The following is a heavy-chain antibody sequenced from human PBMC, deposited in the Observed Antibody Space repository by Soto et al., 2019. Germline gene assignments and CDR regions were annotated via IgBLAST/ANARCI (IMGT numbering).Heavy chain of an antibody. Sequence: EVQLLESGGGLVQPGGSLRLSCAASGFTFSSYAMSWVRQAPGKGLEWVSAISGSGGSTYYADSVKGRFTISRDNSKNTLYLQMHSLRAEDTAVYYCAKAQYPFSYSSSWIDYWGQGTLVTVSS. CDR1: GFTFSSYA. V-gene: IGHV3-23*01. CDR3: AKAQYPFSYSSSWIDY. D-gene: IGHD6-13*01. J-gene: IGHJ4*02. CDR2: ISGSGGST.